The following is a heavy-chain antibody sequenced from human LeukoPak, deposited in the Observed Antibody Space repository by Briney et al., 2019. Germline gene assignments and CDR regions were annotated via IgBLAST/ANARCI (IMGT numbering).Heavy chain of an antibody. Sequence: SETLSLTCTVSGGSIRSYNWSWIRQPPGKGLEWLGYIYYSGSTNYNPSLKSRVTISVDTSKNQFSLKLSSVTAADTAVYYCARDRGLNYGGRSDAFDIWGQGTMVTVSS. V-gene: IGHV4-59*01. CDR2: IYYSGST. D-gene: IGHD4-23*01. CDR3: ARDRGLNYGGRSDAFDI. CDR1: GGSIRSYN. J-gene: IGHJ3*02.